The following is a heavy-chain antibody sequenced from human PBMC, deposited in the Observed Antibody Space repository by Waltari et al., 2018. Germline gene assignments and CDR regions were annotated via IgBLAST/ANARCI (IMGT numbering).Heavy chain of an antibody. Sequence: EVQLVESGGGLVQPGGSLRLSCAASGFTFSSYEMNWVRQAPGKGLEWVSYISSSGSTIYYADSVKGRFTISRDNAKNSLYLQINSLRAEDTAVYYCARDRSSFVVVPAAILAFDIWGQGTMVTVSS. CDR2: ISSSGSTI. CDR1: GFTFSSYE. CDR3: ARDRSSFVVVPAAILAFDI. V-gene: IGHV3-48*03. J-gene: IGHJ3*02. D-gene: IGHD2-2*01.